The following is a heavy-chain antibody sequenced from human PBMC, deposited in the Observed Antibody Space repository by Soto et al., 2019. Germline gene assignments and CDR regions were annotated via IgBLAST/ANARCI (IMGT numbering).Heavy chain of an antibody. V-gene: IGHV3-30-3*01. CDR1: GFTFSSYA. CDR2: ISYDGSNK. Sequence: QPGGSLRLSCAASGFTFSSYAMHWVRQAPGKGLEWVAVISYDGSNKYYADSVKGRFTISRDNSKNTLYLQMNSLRAEDTAVYYCASQPLGGSWYRLVQYYGMDVWGQGTTVTVSS. D-gene: IGHD6-13*01. J-gene: IGHJ6*02. CDR3: ASQPLGGSWYRLVQYYGMDV.